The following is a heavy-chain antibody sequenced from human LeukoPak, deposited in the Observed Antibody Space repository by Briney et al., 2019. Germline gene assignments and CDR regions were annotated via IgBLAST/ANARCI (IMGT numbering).Heavy chain of an antibody. D-gene: IGHD6-19*01. CDR2: ISGSGGST. V-gene: IGHV3-23*01. Sequence: GGSLRLSCAASGFSFSSYVMNWVRQAPGKGLEWVSAISGSGGSTYYADSVKGRFTISRDNSKSTLYLQMNSLRAEDTAVYYCAKRLTYSSGWQPNFDYWGQGTLVTVSS. CDR1: GFSFSSYV. J-gene: IGHJ4*02. CDR3: AKRLTYSSGWQPNFDY.